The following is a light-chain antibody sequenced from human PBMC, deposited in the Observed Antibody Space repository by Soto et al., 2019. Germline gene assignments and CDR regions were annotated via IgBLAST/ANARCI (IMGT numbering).Light chain of an antibody. CDR3: QQDNSYPWT. J-gene: IGKJ1*01. CDR2: DAS. Sequence: DIQMTQSPSTLSASIGDRVTVTCRASQTINNLLAWYQQKPGKAPKLLIYDASTLEGEVPSRFGASGSGTDFTLTITSLQPEDSATYYCQQDNSYPWTFGQGTKVEI. V-gene: IGKV1-5*01. CDR1: QTINNL.